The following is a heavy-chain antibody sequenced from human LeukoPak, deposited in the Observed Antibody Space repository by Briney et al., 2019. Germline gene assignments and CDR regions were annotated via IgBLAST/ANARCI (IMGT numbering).Heavy chain of an antibody. D-gene: IGHD3-10*01. CDR2: IDPNSGGT. CDR1: GYTFTGYY. CDR3: ARDPPDYYGSGSYPFDY. J-gene: IGHJ4*02. V-gene: IGHV1-2*02. Sequence: ASVKVSCKASGYTFTGYYMHWVRQAPGQGLEWMGWIDPNSGGTNYAQKFQGGVTMTRGTSISTAYMELSRLRSDDTAVYYCARDPPDYYGSGSYPFDYWGQGTLVTVSS.